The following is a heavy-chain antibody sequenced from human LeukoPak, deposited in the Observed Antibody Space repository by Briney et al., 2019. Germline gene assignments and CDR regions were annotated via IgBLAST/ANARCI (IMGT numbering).Heavy chain of an antibody. CDR3: ARGGFVFDI. CDR2: ITTTDTTK. V-gene: IGHV3-48*03. Sequence: PGGSLRLSCAASGFTFSSYEMNWVRQGPGKGLEWISYITTTDTTKYYTDSVKGRFTISRDNAKNSLYLQVHSLRAEDTAVYYCARGGFVFDIWGQGTVVTVTS. CDR1: GFTFSSYE. D-gene: IGHD3-10*01. J-gene: IGHJ3*02.